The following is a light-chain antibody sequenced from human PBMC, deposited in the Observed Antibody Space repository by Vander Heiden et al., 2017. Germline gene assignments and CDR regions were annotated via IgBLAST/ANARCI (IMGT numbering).Light chain of an antibody. CDR3: QQSYSIPIT. CDR1: QSISSY. J-gene: IGKJ5*01. Sequence: DIQMTQSPSSLSASVGDRVTITCRASQSISSYLNWYQQKPGKALKVLIYAASSLHSGVPSRFSGSGSGTDFTLTISSLQPEDFATYYCQQSYSIPITFGQGTRLEIK. V-gene: IGKV1-39*01. CDR2: AAS.